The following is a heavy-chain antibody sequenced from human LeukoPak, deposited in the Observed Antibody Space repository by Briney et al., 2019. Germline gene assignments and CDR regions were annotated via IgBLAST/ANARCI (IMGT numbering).Heavy chain of an antibody. CDR1: GFTFSDYY. D-gene: IGHD3-22*01. Sequence: PGGSLRLSCAASGFTFSDYYMSWIRQAPGRGLEWVSYISSSGSTIYYADSVKGRFTISRDNSKNTLYLQMNSLRAEDTAVYYCAKQITDYYDSSGCDYWGQGTLVTVSS. V-gene: IGHV3-11*04. J-gene: IGHJ4*02. CDR3: AKQITDYYDSSGCDY. CDR2: ISSSGSTI.